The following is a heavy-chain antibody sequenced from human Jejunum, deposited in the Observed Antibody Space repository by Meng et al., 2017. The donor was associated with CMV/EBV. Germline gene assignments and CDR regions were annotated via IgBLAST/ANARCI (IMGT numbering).Heavy chain of an antibody. V-gene: IGHV1-8*02. D-gene: IGHD3-16*01. J-gene: IGHJ6*02. Sequence: YTFTTYDINWVRQATGQGLEWMGWMKPDSGDTGYAQKFQGRVTITRNTSISTAYMEVSSLRSDDTAVYYCARVPSYGTSVYVMDVWGQGTTVTVSS. CDR1: YTFTTYD. CDR2: MKPDSGDT. CDR3: ARVPSYGTSVYVMDV.